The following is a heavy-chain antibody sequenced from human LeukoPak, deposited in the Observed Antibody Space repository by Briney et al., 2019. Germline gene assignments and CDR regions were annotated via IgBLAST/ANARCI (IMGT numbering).Heavy chain of an antibody. J-gene: IGHJ4*02. CDR2: ISSSGSTI. V-gene: IGHV3-48*02. CDR3: ARDGHCSSTSCY. D-gene: IGHD2-2*01. Sequence: GSLRLSCAASGFTFSSYSMNWVRQAPGKGLEWVSYISSSGSTIYYADSVKGRFTVPRDNAKNSPCLQMNSLRDEDTAVYYCARDGHCSSTSCYWGQGTLVTVSS. CDR1: GFTFSSYS.